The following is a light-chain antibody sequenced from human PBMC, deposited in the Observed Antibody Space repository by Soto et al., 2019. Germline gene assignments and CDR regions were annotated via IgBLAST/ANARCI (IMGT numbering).Light chain of an antibody. CDR1: NSNIGRND. CDR2: SND. CDR3: AAWXXXLRARV. J-gene: IGLJ2*01. V-gene: IGLV1-44*01. Sequence: QSVLAQPPSASGTPGQRVTISCSGSNSNIGRNDVTWYQQVPGTAPQCLIYSNDQRPSGVPDRISGSRSGTSASLAISGLXSGXXAXXXCAAWXXXLRARVFGGGTKVTVL.